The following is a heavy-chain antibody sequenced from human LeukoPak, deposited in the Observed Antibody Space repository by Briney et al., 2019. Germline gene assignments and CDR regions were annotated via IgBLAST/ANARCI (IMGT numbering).Heavy chain of an antibody. Sequence: SVNVSCKASGYTFTGYYMHWVRQAPGQGVEWMGRIIPILGIANYAQKFQGRVTITADKSTSTAYMELSRLRSEDTAVYYCARGPATPTLFDYWGQGTLVTVSS. CDR1: GYTFTGYY. V-gene: IGHV1-69*04. CDR3: ARGPATPTLFDY. CDR2: IIPILGIA. D-gene: IGHD2-2*01. J-gene: IGHJ4*02.